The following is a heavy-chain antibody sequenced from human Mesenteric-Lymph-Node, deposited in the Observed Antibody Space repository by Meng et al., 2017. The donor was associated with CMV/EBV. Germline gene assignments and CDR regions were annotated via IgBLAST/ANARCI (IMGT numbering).Heavy chain of an antibody. CDR2: IISGSNYI. CDR3: ARGGVWGPDSFDI. J-gene: IGHJ3*02. Sequence: GESLKISCVASGSTFSSYSMNWVRQAPGKGLEWVSSIISGSNYIYYADSVKGRFTISRDNARNSLYLQMDSLRAEDTAVYYCARGGVWGPDSFDIWGQGTVVTVSS. V-gene: IGHV3-21*01. CDR1: GSTFSSYS. D-gene: IGHD7-27*01.